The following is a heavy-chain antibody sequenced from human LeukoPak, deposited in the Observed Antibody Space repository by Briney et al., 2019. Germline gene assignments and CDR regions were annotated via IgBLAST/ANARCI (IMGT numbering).Heavy chain of an antibody. Sequence: SETLSLTCTVSGGSISSYYWSWIRQPPGKGPEWIGYIYYSGSTNYNPSLKSRVTISVDTSKNQFSLKLSSVTAADTAVYYCARDRDYVWGSYRSSVNDAFDIWGQGTMVTVSS. D-gene: IGHD3-16*02. CDR2: IYYSGST. V-gene: IGHV4-59*01. CDR1: GGSISSYY. CDR3: ARDRDYVWGSYRSSVNDAFDI. J-gene: IGHJ3*02.